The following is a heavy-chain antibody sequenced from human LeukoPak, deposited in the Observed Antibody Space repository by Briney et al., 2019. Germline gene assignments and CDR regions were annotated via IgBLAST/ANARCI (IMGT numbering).Heavy chain of an antibody. CDR3: ARDPGTAAATSWVNWFDP. V-gene: IGHV6-1*01. CDR2: TYYRSKWYN. CDR1: GDSVSSNSAA. Sequence: SQTLSLTCAISGDSVSSNSAAWNWIRQSPPRGLEWLGRTYYRSKWYNDYAVSVKSRITINPDTSKNQFSLQLNSVTPEDTAVYYCARDPGTAAATSWVNWFDPWGQGTLVTVSS. J-gene: IGHJ5*02. D-gene: IGHD6-13*01.